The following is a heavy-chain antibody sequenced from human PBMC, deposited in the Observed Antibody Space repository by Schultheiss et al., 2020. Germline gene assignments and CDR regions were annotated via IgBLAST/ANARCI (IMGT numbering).Heavy chain of an antibody. CDR2: IYTSGST. CDR1: GGSISSSSYY. D-gene: IGHD3-10*02. Sequence: SETLSLTCTVSGGSISSSSYYWSWIRQPAGKGLEWIGRIYTSGSTNYNPSLKSRVTISVDTSKNHFSLKLSSVTAADTAVYYCARAKWSGGMDVWGQGTTVTVSS. J-gene: IGHJ6*02. CDR3: ARAKWSGGMDV. V-gene: IGHV4-61*02.